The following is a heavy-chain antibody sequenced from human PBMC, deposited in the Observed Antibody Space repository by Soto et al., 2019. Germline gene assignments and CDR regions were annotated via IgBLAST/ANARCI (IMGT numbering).Heavy chain of an antibody. CDR1: GYTFTSYG. V-gene: IGHV1-18*01. Sequence: SVKVSCKSSGYTFTSYGISWVRQAPGQGLEWMGWISAYNGNTNYAQKLQGRVTMTTDTSTSTAYMGLRSLRSDDTAVYYCARVIAEAGTHFGDYYYGMDVWGQGTTVTVS. J-gene: IGHJ6*02. CDR2: ISAYNGNT. D-gene: IGHD6-13*01. CDR3: ARVIAEAGTHFGDYYYGMDV.